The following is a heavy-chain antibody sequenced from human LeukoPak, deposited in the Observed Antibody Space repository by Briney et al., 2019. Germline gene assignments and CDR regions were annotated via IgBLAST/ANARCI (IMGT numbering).Heavy chain of an antibody. D-gene: IGHD3-10*01. CDR3: ARFGELFTDDFYYGMDV. CDR1: GFTFSTYS. CDR2: ISSSSSDI. Sequence: GGSLRLSCAASGFTFSTYSMNWVRQAPGKGLEWVSSISSSSSDIYYADSMRGRFTISRDNAKSSLYLQMNSLRAEDTAVYYCARFGELFTDDFYYGMDVWGQGTTVTVSS. V-gene: IGHV3-21*01. J-gene: IGHJ6*02.